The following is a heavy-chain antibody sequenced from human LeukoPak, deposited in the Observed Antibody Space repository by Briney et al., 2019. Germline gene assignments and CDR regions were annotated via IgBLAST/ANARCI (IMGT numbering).Heavy chain of an antibody. CDR2: INHSGST. V-gene: IGHV4-34*01. CDR3: ARGRYQPLLPQGFDY. Sequence: SETLSLTCAVYGGSFSGYYWSWIRQPPGKGLEWIGEINHSGSTNYNPSLKSRVTISVDTSKNQFPLKLSSVTAADTAVYYCARGRYQPLLPQGFDYWGQGTLVTVSS. CDR1: GGSFSGYY. J-gene: IGHJ4*02. D-gene: IGHD2-2*01.